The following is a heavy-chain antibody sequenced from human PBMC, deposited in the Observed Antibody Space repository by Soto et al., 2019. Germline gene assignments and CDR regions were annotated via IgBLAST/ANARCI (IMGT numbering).Heavy chain of an antibody. D-gene: IGHD3-22*01. CDR2: ISYDGSNK. V-gene: IGHV3-30*03. CDR1: GFTFSSYG. J-gene: IGHJ4*02. CDR3: ARDRQGHSGSFFFDY. Sequence: PGGSLRLSCASSGFTFSSYGMHWVRQAPGKGLEWVAVISYDGSNKYYADSVKGRFTISRDNSKNTLYLQMNSLRAEDTAVYYCARDRQGHSGSFFFDYWGQGTLVTVSS.